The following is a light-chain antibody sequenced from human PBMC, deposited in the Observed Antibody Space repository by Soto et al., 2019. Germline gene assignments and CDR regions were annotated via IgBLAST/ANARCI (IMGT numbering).Light chain of an antibody. V-gene: IGKV2-28*01. J-gene: IGKJ3*01. CDR1: QSLLHSNGYNY. Sequence: DIVMTQSPLSLPVTPGEPASISCRSSQSLLHSNGYNYLDWYLQKPGQSPQLLIYLGSNRASGVTDRFSGSGSHTDFPLKISRVEAEDVGVYYCMQALQTPFTFGPGTKVDIK. CDR3: MQALQTPFT. CDR2: LGS.